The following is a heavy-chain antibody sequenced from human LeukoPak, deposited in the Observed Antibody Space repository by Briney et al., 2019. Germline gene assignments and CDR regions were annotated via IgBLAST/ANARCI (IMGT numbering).Heavy chain of an antibody. CDR3: VRDAYSYGPYDAFDI. CDR1: GGTFSSYT. J-gene: IGHJ3*02. D-gene: IGHD5-18*01. Sequence: SVKVSCKASGGTFSSYTIGWVRQAPGQGLEWMGRIIPILGIANYAQKFQGRVTITADKSTSTAYMELSSLRSEDTAVYYCVRDAYSYGPYDAFDIWGQGTMVTVSP. V-gene: IGHV1-69*04. CDR2: IIPILGIA.